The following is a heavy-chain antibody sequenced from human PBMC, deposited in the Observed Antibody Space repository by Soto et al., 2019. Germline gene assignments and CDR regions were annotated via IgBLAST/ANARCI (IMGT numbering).Heavy chain of an antibody. CDR1: GGSISSSSYY. J-gene: IGHJ4*02. D-gene: IGHD3-22*01. V-gene: IGHV4-39*01. CDR2: IYYSGST. Sequence: QLQLQESGPGLVKPSETLSLTCTVSGGSISSSSYYWGWIRQPPGKGLEWIGSIYYSGSTYYNPSPKSRVTISVDTYKNKFSLMLSSVTAADTAVYYCARLITMTLNYWGQGTLVTVSS. CDR3: ARLITMTLNY.